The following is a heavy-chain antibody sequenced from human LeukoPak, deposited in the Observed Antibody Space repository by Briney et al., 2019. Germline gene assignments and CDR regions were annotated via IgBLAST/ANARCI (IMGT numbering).Heavy chain of an antibody. CDR1: GFTVSNNY. CDR3: ARGGASGYVDY. V-gene: IGHV3-53*01. CDR2: IYSGGTT. J-gene: IGHJ4*02. Sequence: GGSLRLSCAASGFTVSNNYMSWVRQNPGKGLEWVSVIYSGGTTYYADSVKGRFTISRDNSKNTLFLQLNSLRAEDTAVYYCARGGASGYVDYWGQGTLVTVSS. D-gene: IGHD1-26*01.